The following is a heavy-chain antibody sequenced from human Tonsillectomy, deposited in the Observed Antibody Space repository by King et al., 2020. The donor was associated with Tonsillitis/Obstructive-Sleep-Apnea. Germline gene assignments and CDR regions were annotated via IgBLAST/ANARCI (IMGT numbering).Heavy chain of an antibody. J-gene: IGHJ6*02. D-gene: IGHD6-13*01. CDR3: ARERGGNSSSWYYGYYYYGMDV. CDR2: ISYDGSNK. V-gene: IGHV3-30*04. Sequence: VQLVESGGGVVQPGRSLRLSCAASGFTLSSYAMHWVRQAPGKGLEWVAVISYDGSNKYYADSVKGRFTISRDNSKNTVYLQVSSLRAEDTGVYYCARERGGNSSSWYYGYYYYGMDVWGQGTTVTVSS. CDR1: GFTLSSYA.